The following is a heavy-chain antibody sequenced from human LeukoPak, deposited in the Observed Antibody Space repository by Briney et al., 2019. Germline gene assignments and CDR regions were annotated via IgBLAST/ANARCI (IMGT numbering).Heavy chain of an antibody. J-gene: IGHJ4*02. D-gene: IGHD1-26*01. CDR3: ATMGAKTFDH. Sequence: ASVKVSCKASGYTFTNYYIHWVRQAPGQGLEWMGWIKPYTGSTSIAQKFQGRVTMTRDTSISTAYMDVTTLRSDDTAVYYCATMGAKTFDHWGQGTLVTASS. V-gene: IGHV1-2*02. CDR1: GYTFTNYY. CDR2: IKPYTGST.